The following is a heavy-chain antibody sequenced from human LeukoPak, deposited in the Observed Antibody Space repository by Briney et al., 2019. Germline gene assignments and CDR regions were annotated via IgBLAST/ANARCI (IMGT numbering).Heavy chain of an antibody. D-gene: IGHD2-2*02. CDR3: AKDYLRDGGYIPVYFDY. J-gene: IGHJ4*02. V-gene: IGHV3-23*01. Sequence: GGSLRLSCAASGFTFSSYAMSWVRQAPGKGLEGVSGISGGCGRTYYADFVKGRFTISRDNYKNTLYLQMNSLRAEDTALYYCAKDYLRDGGYIPVYFDYWGQGTLVTVSS. CDR2: ISGGCGRT. CDR1: GFTFSSYA.